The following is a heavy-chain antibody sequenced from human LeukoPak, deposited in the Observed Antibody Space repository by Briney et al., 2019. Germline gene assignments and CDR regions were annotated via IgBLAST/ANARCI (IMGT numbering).Heavy chain of an antibody. V-gene: IGHV3-30*02. CDR3: ARGYCSSTSCYDALDY. J-gene: IGHJ4*02. D-gene: IGHD2-2*01. Sequence: GGSLRLSCAASGFIFSSYGMHWVRQAPGKGLEWVAFIRYDGINKYYADSVKGRFTVSRDNSKNTLYLQMNSLRAEDTAVNYCARGYCSSTSCYDALDYWGQGTLVTVSS. CDR1: GFIFSSYG. CDR2: IRYDGINK.